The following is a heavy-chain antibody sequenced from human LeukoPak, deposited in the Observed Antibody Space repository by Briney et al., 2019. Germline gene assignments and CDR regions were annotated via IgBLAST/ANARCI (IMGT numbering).Heavy chain of an antibody. Sequence: GGSLRLSCAASGFIISHYELNWVRQAPGKGPEWVSYISSSGRTIYYADSMKGRFTISRDNAKNLLYLQMNSLRAEDTAVYYCARDAGYCSGGSCYVAFDYWGQGTLVTVSS. D-gene: IGHD2-15*01. CDR2: ISSSGRTI. J-gene: IGHJ4*02. CDR3: ARDAGYCSGGSCYVAFDY. V-gene: IGHV3-48*03. CDR1: GFIISHYE.